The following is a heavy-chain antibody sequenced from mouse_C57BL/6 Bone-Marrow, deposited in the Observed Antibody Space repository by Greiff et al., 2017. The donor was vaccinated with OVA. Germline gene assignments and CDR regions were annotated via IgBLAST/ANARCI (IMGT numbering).Heavy chain of an antibody. J-gene: IGHJ4*01. V-gene: IGHV5-9*01. CDR3: ARHTGTFAMDY. Sequence: EVKLMESGGGLVKPGGSLKLSCAASGFTFSSYTMSWVRQTPEKRLEWVATISGGGGNTYYPDSVKGRFTISRDNAKNTLYLQMSSLRSEDTALYYCARHTGTFAMDYWGQGTSVTVSS. CDR2: ISGGGGNT. D-gene: IGHD4-1*01. CDR1: GFTFSSYT.